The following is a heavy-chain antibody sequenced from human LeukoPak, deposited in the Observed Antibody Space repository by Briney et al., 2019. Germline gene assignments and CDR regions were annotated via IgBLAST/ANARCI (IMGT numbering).Heavy chain of an antibody. D-gene: IGHD2/OR15-2a*01. J-gene: IGHJ5*02. CDR2: IRYDGSNK. V-gene: IGHV3-30*02. CDR1: GFTFSSYG. Sequence: PGGSLRLSCAASGFTFSSYGMHWVRQAPGKGLEWVAFIRYDGSNKYYADSVKGRFTISRDNSKNTLYLQMNSLRAEDTAVYYCAKEGPNINWFDPWGRGTLVTVSS. CDR3: AKEGPNINWFDP.